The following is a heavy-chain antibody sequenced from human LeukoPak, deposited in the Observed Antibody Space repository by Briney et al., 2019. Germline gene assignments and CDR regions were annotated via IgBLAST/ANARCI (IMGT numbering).Heavy chain of an antibody. CDR3: ARADYDIVTGPRPNFDY. V-gene: IGHV1-18*01. D-gene: IGHD3-9*01. Sequence: ASVKVSCKASGYTFTSYGISWVRQAPGRGLEWMGWISAYNGNTNYAQKLQGRVTMTTGTSTSTAYMELRSLRSDDTAVYYCARADYDIVTGPRPNFDYWGQGTLVTVSS. J-gene: IGHJ4*02. CDR1: GYTFTSYG. CDR2: ISAYNGNT.